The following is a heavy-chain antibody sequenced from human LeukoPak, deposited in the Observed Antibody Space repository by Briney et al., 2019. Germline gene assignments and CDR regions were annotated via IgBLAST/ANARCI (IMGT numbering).Heavy chain of an antibody. D-gene: IGHD2-21*02. J-gene: IGHJ4*02. CDR2: IHYSGST. CDR3: ARGEGQAVSAFDY. CDR1: GGSISSYY. V-gene: IGHV4-59*01. Sequence: SSETLSLTCTVSGGSISSYYWNWIRQPPGKGLEWLGYIHYSGSTKYNPSLESRVTISLETAKNQFSLRLSSLTAADTAVYYCARGEGQAVSAFDYWGQGMLVTVSS.